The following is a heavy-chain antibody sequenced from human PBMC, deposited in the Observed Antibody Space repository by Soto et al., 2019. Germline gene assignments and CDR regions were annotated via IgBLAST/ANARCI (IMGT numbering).Heavy chain of an antibody. J-gene: IGHJ4*02. CDR1: GYTFTSYA. Sequence: GASVKVSCKASGYTFTSYAMHWVRQAPGQRLEWMGWINAGNGNTKYSQKFQGRVTITRDTSASTAYMELSSLRSEDTAVYYCARSPITMVRGVKRGIDYWGQGTLVTVSS. V-gene: IGHV1-3*01. CDR2: INAGNGNT. CDR3: ARSPITMVRGVKRGIDY. D-gene: IGHD3-10*01.